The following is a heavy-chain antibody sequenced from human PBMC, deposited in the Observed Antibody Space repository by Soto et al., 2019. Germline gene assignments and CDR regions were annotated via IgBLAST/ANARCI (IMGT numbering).Heavy chain of an antibody. J-gene: IGHJ6*03. V-gene: IGHV3-15*01. CDR3: PTDPPVSQRLKGVVPAAVDYYYYYYMDV. Sequence: GGSLRLSCAASGFTFSNAWMSWVRQAPGKGLEWVGRIKSKTDGGTTDYAAPVKGRFTISRDGSKNTLYLQMNSLKTEEPAVYYCPTDPPVSQRLKGVVPAAVDYYYYYYMDVWGKGTTVTVSS. D-gene: IGHD2-2*01. CDR2: IKSKTDGGTT. CDR1: GFTFSNAW.